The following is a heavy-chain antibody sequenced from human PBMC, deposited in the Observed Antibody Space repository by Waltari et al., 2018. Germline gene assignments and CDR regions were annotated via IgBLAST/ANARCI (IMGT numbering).Heavy chain of an antibody. CDR2: ISGGGYPI. CDR1: GFSFSSYG. CDR3: APMGASRLTWTD. J-gene: IGHJ4*02. D-gene: IGHD1-26*01. V-gene: IGHV3-48*01. Sequence: EVQLVESGGGLVQPGGSLSLSCPASGFSFSSYGMNWVRQAPGKGLEWVAHISGGGYPIYYADSVKGRFTISRDNAKNSLFLQMNGLRAEDTAVYYCAPMGASRLTWTDWGQGTLVTVSS.